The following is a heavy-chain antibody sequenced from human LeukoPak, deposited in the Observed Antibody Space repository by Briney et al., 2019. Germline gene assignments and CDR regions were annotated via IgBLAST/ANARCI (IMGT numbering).Heavy chain of an antibody. D-gene: IGHD5-24*01. CDR3: TKERYWRDGYNTGYYYGMDV. V-gene: IGHV3-15*07. CDR2: IKSKIDGGTT. CDR1: GFSFSGHW. Sequence: PGGSLRLSCTASGFSFSGHWMHWVRQAPGKGLEWVGHIKSKIDGGTTEYAAPVKGRFTISRDDSKNTLYLQINSLKTEDTAVYYCTKERYWRDGYNTGYYYGMDVWGQGTTVTVS. J-gene: IGHJ6*02.